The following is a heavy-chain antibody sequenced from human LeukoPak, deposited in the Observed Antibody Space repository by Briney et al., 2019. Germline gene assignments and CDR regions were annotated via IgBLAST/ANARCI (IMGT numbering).Heavy chain of an antibody. J-gene: IGHJ4*02. CDR1: GFTFSDYG. CDR3: ARAHSSSSTFDL. Sequence: GGSLRLSCAAPGFTFSDYGIHWVRQAPGQGLEWVALIWYDGSKKYYADSVKGRFTISRDNTKNTLYLQLNSLRADDTAVYYCARAHSSSSTFDLWGQGTLVTVSS. D-gene: IGHD6-6*01. CDR2: IWYDGSKK. V-gene: IGHV3-33*01.